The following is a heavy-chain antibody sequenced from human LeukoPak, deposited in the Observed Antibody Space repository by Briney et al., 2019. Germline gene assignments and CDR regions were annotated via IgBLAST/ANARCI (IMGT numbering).Heavy chain of an antibody. CDR1: GFSFSSNS. D-gene: IGHD3-3*01. Sequence: GGSLRLSCAASGFSFSSNSMNWVRQAPGKGLEWVSYISSSSSTIYYADSVKGRFTISRDNAKNSLYLQVDTLRAEDTAVYYCAKPLYDLWSTYLFDYWGQGTLVTVSS. V-gene: IGHV3-48*01. J-gene: IGHJ4*02. CDR2: ISSSSSTI. CDR3: AKPLYDLWSTYLFDY.